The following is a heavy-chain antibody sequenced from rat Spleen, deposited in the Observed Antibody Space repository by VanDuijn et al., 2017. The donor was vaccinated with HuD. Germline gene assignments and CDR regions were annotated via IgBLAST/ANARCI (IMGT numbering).Heavy chain of an antibody. D-gene: IGHD1-4*01. Sequence: EVQLVESGGGLVQPGGSLKLSCAASGFTFSHYYMAWVRQAPTKGLEWVAYISTGGGSTHYRDSVKGRFTISRDNAKSTLYLQMNSLRSEDTATYYCARPDGYTYVMDAWGQGASVTVSS. CDR3: ARPDGYTYVMDA. CDR1: GFTFSHYY. V-gene: IGHV5-27*01. CDR2: ISTGGGST. J-gene: IGHJ4*01.